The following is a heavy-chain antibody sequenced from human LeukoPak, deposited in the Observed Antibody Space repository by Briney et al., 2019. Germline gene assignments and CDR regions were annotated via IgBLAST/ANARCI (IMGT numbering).Heavy chain of an antibody. J-gene: IGHJ5*02. D-gene: IGHD3-3*01. CDR2: IYYSGST. CDR3: ARGRRFYVFGSVFYTEPTCCDP. Sequence: SETLSLTCTVSGGSISSYYWSWIRQPPGKGLEWIGYIYYSGSTNYNPSLKSRVTISVDTSKNQFSLKLSSVTAADTAVYYCARGRRFYVFGSVFYTEPTCCDPGGQETRVTVPS. V-gene: IGHV4-59*12. CDR1: GGSISSYY.